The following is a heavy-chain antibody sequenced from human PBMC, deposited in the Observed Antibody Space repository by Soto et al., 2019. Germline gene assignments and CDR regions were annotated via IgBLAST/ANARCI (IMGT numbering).Heavy chain of an antibody. CDR1: GDRVSSNSAA. Sequence: SQTLSLTFAISGDRVSSNSAAWNWIRQSTSRGLEWLGRTYYRSKWYNDYAVSVKSRITINPDTSKNQFSLQLNSVTHEDTAGYCCVRGDPVYAFDIWGQGTMVHVSS. V-gene: IGHV6-1*01. D-gene: IGHD1-20*01. CDR2: TYYRSKWYN. CDR3: VRGDPVYAFDI. J-gene: IGHJ3*02.